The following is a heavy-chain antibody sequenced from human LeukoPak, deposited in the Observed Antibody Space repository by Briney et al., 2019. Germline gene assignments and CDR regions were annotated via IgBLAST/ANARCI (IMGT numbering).Heavy chain of an antibody. Sequence: TGGSLRLSCAASGFTFSSYAMSWVRQAPGKGLEWVSAISDSGDFTYYADSVKGRFSISRDKSKNTLYLQMNSLRAEDTAIYYCAASYYGSGIYYYGMDVWGQGTTVTVSS. CDR1: GFTFSSYA. CDR2: ISDSGDFT. CDR3: AASYYGSGIYYYGMDV. D-gene: IGHD3-10*01. V-gene: IGHV3-23*01. J-gene: IGHJ6*02.